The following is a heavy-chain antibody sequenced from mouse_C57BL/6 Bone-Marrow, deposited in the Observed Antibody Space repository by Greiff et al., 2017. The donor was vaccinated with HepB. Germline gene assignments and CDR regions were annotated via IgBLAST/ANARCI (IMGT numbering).Heavy chain of an antibody. D-gene: IGHD1-1*01. J-gene: IGHJ2*01. CDR2: ISYDGSN. CDR1: GYSITSGYY. CDR3: AKLSYYYGSSYLDY. V-gene: IGHV3-6*01. Sequence: VQLQQSGPGLVKPSQSLSLTCSVTGYSITSGYYWNWIRQFPGNKLEWMGYISYDGSNNYNPSLKNRISITRDTSKNQFFLKLNSVTTEDTATYYCAKLSYYYGSSYLDYWGQGTTLTVSS.